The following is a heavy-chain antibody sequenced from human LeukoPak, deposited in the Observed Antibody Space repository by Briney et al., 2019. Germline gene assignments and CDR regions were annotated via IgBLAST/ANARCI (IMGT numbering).Heavy chain of an antibody. CDR1: SRSFNGYY. CDR3: ARRGSSSSWLYYFDY. D-gene: IGHD6-13*01. V-gene: IGHV4-34*01. J-gene: IGHJ4*02. Sequence: NPSETLSLTCAVYSRSFNGYYWRWIRQPPGKGLEWIGEINHSGSTNYNPSLKSRVTISVDTSKNQFSLKLSSVTDEDTAVYYCARRGSSSSWLYYFDYWGQGTLVTVSS. CDR2: INHSGST.